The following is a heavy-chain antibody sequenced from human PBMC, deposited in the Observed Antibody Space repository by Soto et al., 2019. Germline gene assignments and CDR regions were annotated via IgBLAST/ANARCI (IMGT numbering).Heavy chain of an antibody. V-gene: IGHV4-59*01. D-gene: IGHD3-3*02. J-gene: IGHJ4*02. CDR3: ARGRTFGVVIDFDS. CDR1: GGSISSYY. CDR2: IYYSGST. Sequence: QVQLQESGPGLVKPSETLSLTCTVSGGSISSYYWSWIRQPPGKGLEWIGSIYYSGSTNYNPSLKSRDTISVDTSKNQFSQRLSSVTAADTAVYYCARGRTFGVVIDFDSWGQGTLVTVSS.